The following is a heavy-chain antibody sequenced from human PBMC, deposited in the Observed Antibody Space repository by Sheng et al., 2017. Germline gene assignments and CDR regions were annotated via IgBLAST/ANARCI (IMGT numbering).Heavy chain of an antibody. CDR3: ARDHSGSSYYYGSGPDY. Sequence: QVQLVESGGGVVQPGRSLRLSCAASGFTFSSYAMHWVRQAPGKGLEWVAVISYDGSNKYYADSVKGRFTISRDNSKNTLYLQMNSLRAEDTAVYYCARDHSGSSYYYGSGPDYWGQGTLVTVSS. V-gene: IGHV3-30-3*01. D-gene: IGHD3-10*01. CDR2: ISYDGSNK. J-gene: IGHJ4*02. CDR1: GFTFSSYA.